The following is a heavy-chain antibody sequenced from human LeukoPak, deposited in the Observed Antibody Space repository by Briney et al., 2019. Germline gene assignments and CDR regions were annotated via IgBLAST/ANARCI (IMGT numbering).Heavy chain of an antibody. D-gene: IGHD6-6*01. V-gene: IGHV3-21*01. J-gene: IGHJ6*03. Sequence: GGSLRLSCAASEFTFSSYSMIWVRQAPGKGLEWVSSISSSSSHIYYADSVKGRFTISRDNAKNSLYLQMNSLRAEDTAVYYCARDYIAARLNYMDVWGKGTTVTVSS. CDR3: ARDYIAARLNYMDV. CDR1: EFTFSSYS. CDR2: ISSSSSHI.